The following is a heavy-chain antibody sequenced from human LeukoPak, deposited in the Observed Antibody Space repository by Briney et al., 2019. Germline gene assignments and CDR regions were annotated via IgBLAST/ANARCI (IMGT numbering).Heavy chain of an antibody. J-gene: IGHJ5*02. V-gene: IGHV3-7*01. CDR3: ATDASSSSNWFDP. Sequence: GGSLRLSGAASGFTFSSYWMSWVRQAPGKGLEWVANIKQDGSEKYYVDSVKGRFTISRDNAKNSLYLQMNSLRAEDTAVYYCATDASSSSNWFDPWGQGTLVTVS. CDR1: GFTFSSYW. CDR2: IKQDGSEK. D-gene: IGHD6-13*01.